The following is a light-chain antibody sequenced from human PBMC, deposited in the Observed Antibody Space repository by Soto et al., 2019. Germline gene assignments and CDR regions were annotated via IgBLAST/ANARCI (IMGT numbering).Light chain of an antibody. CDR3: SSFTSSMTNV. J-gene: IGLJ1*01. CDR1: SSDVGGYNS. Sequence: QSVLTQPASVSGSPGQSITISCTGTSSDVGGYNSVSWYQQQPGKAPKLILYDVTDRPSGVSYRFSGSKSGNTASLTISGLQAADEADYFCSSFTSSMTNVFGSGTKLTVL. CDR2: DVT. V-gene: IGLV2-14*01.